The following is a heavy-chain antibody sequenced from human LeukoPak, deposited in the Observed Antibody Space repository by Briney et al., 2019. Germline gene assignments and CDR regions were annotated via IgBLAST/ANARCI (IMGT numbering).Heavy chain of an antibody. CDR2: TYYRSKWYN. J-gene: IGHJ5*02. V-gene: IGHV6-1*01. Sequence: SQTLSLTSAISGDSVSSNSAAWNWIRQSPSRTLEWLGRTYYRSKWYNDYAVSVKSRMTIDPDPSKNQYSLQLNSVTPEDTAVYYCARDPGYSSGWYHWFDPWGRGTLVTVSS. CDR1: GDSVSSNSAA. CDR3: ARDPGYSSGWYHWFDP. D-gene: IGHD6-19*01.